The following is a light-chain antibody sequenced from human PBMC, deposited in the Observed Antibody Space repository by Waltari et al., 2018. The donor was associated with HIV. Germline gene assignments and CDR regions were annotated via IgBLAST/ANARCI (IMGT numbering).Light chain of an antibody. CDR2: GNN. CDR3: QSYDSSLTTTV. V-gene: IGLV1-40*01. Sequence: QSVLTQPPSVSGDPGKRVTISCPGSKSNFGAGCEMHWYQQVPGTAPKLLIYGNNNRASGVPDRFSGSKSGTSASLAISGLQAEDEAEYHCQSYDSSLTTTVFGGGTKLTVL. CDR1: KSNFGAGCE. J-gene: IGLJ2*01.